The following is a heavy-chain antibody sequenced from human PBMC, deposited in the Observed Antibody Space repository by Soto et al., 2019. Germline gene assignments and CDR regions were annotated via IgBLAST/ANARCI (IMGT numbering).Heavy chain of an antibody. CDR1: GFTFSSYS. Sequence: TGGSLRLSCAASGFTFSSYSMNWVRQAPGKGLEWVSSISSSSSYIYYADSVKGRFTISRDNAKNSLYLQMNSLRAEDTAVYYCARNIAAAGPEHFDYWGQGTLVTVSS. CDR2: ISSSSSYI. V-gene: IGHV3-21*01. J-gene: IGHJ4*02. CDR3: ARNIAAAGPEHFDY. D-gene: IGHD6-13*01.